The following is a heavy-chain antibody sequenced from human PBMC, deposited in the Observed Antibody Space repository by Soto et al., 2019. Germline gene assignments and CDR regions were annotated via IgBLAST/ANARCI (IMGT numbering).Heavy chain of an antibody. Sequence: LRLSCAASGFTFSSYAMSWVRQAPGKGLEWVSAISGSGGSTYYADSVKGRFTISRDNSKNTLYLQMNSLRAEDTAVYYCAAQREYITMIVVVTDYWGQGTLVTVS. J-gene: IGHJ4*02. CDR1: GFTFSSYA. V-gene: IGHV3-23*01. CDR3: AAQREYITMIVVVTDY. CDR2: ISGSGGST. D-gene: IGHD3-22*01.